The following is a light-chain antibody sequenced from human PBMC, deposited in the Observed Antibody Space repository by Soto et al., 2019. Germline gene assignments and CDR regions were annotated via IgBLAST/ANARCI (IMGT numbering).Light chain of an antibody. CDR2: CVN. V-gene: IGLV3-12*02. CDR1: NIGFKA. CDR3: QVWDSTSDHVV. Sequence: SYELTQPQSVSVATPQMSGITCGGINIGFKAVHWCQQKPGQGPVLVIYCVNNRPSGIPERLSGSTPGNPATLAISRIEAGDEAGCYCQVWDSTSDHVVFGGGTEVTVL. J-gene: IGLJ2*01.